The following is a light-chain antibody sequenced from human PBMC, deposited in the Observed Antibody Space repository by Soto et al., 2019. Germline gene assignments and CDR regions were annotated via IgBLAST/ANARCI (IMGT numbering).Light chain of an antibody. J-gene: IGKJ1*01. Sequence: EIVLTQSPATLSLSPGERATLSCRASQSVSSYLAWYQQKPGQAPRLLLYDAYNRASGIPARCRGGGSGTDFTLTISSLEPEDFAVYYCQHRTNWSWTFGQGTKV. V-gene: IGKV3-11*01. CDR2: DAY. CDR3: QHRTNWSWT. CDR1: QSVSSY.